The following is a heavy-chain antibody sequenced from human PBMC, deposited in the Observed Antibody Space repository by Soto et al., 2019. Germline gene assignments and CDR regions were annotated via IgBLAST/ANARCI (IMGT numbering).Heavy chain of an antibody. J-gene: IGHJ2*01. D-gene: IGHD5-12*01. CDR1: GGTFSNYP. CDR3: ARGNHRWLQLWYFDL. V-gene: IGHV1-69*12. Sequence: QVQLVQSGAEVKKPGSSVKVSCKASGGTFSNYPISWVRQAPGQGLEWMGGIIPIFGTVNYAQKFQGRVTITADVSTSTAYMALISLRSEDTAVYYCARGNHRWLQLWYFDLWGRGTLVTVSS. CDR2: IIPIFGTV.